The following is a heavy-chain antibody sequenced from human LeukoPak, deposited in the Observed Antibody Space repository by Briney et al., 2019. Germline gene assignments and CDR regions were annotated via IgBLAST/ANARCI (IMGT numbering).Heavy chain of an antibody. J-gene: IGHJ4*02. V-gene: IGHV3-23*01. CDR3: ARDWGSGWYFDY. CDR1: GFTFSSYA. D-gene: IGHD6-19*01. Sequence: PGGSLRLSCAASGFTFSSYAMSWVRQAPGKGLEWVSAISGSGGSTYYADSVKGRFTISRDNSKNTLYLQMNSLRAEDTAVYYCARDWGSGWYFDYWGQGTLVTVSS. CDR2: ISGSGGST.